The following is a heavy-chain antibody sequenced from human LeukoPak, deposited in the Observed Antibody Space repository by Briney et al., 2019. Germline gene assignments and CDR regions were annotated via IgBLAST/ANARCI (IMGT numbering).Heavy chain of an antibody. CDR2: IYTSGST. CDR1: GGSISSYY. V-gene: IGHV4-4*07. J-gene: IGHJ4*02. Sequence: SETLSLTCTVSGGSISSYYWSWIRQPAGKGLEWIGRIYTSGSTNYNPSLKSRVTMSVDTSKNQFSLKLSSVTAADTAVYYCARDQRERLRWYRDEYYFDNWGQGTLVTVSS. CDR3: ARDQRERLRWYRDEYYFDN. D-gene: IGHD4-23*01.